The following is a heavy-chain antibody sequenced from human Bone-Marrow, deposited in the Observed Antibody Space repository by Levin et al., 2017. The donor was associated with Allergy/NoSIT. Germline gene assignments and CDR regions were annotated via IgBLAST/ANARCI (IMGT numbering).Heavy chain of an antibody. CDR1: SDSISSTSHY. V-gene: IGHV4-39*01. CDR2: IYYSGNT. J-gene: IGHJ3*02. D-gene: IGHD3-16*01. CDR3: AREGYYGSEKEDAFDI. Sequence: SQTLSLTCAVSSDSISSTSHYWGWIRQPPGKGLEWIGSIYYSGNTYYDPSLKSRVTISVDTSKNQFSLKLRSVTAADTAVYYCAREGYYGSEKEDAFDIWGQGTLVIVSS.